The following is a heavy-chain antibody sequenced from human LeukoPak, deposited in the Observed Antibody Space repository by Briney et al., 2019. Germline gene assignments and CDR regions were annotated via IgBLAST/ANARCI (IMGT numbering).Heavy chain of an antibody. CDR2: IYSGDNT. Sequence: GGSLRLSCAASGFTVSSNHMSWVRQAPGKGLEWVSVIYSGDNTYYADSVRGRFTISRDNPKNTLYLQMNSLRAEDTAVYYCARDGQQLVPFDYWGQGTLVTVSS. V-gene: IGHV3-53*01. CDR3: ARDGQQLVPFDY. D-gene: IGHD6-13*01. CDR1: GFTVSSNH. J-gene: IGHJ4*02.